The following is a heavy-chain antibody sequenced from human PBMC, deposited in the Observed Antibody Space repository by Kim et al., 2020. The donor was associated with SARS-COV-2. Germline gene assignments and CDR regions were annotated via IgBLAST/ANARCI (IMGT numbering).Heavy chain of an antibody. J-gene: IGHJ4*02. V-gene: IGHV3-21*01. D-gene: IGHD2-15*01. Sequence: YYADSVKGRFTISRDNAKNSLYLQMNSLRAEDAAVYYCAGGPATWSRPFDYWGQGTLVTVSS. CDR3: AGGPATWSRPFDY.